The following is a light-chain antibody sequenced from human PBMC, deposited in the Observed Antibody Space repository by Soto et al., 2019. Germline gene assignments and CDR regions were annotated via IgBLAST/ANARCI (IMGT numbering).Light chain of an antibody. V-gene: IGKV3-11*01. CDR2: DAS. J-gene: IGKJ4*01. CDR3: QQRSDWPST. CDR1: ESVSRY. Sequence: EIVLTQSPATLSLSPGNRATLSCRASESVSRYLAWYQQKPGQAPRLLIYDASSRAAGIPARFSGSGSGTDFTLTITSLAPEDFAVYYCQQRSDWPSTFGGGTKVEIK.